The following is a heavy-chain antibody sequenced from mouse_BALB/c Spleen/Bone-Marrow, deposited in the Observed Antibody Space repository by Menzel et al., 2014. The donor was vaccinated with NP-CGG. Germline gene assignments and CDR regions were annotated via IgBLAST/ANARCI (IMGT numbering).Heavy chain of an antibody. D-gene: IGHD2-10*02. Sequence: EVQLQQSGPELVKPGASVKISCKASGYTFXDYNMHWVKQSHGKSLEWIGYIYPYNGGTGYNQKFKSKATLAVDNSSSTAYMGLRSLTSEDSAVYYCTRREYGNYGYAMDYWGQGTSVTVSS. CDR2: IYPYNGGT. CDR1: GYTFXDYN. V-gene: IGHV1S29*02. CDR3: TRREYGNYGYAMDY. J-gene: IGHJ4*01.